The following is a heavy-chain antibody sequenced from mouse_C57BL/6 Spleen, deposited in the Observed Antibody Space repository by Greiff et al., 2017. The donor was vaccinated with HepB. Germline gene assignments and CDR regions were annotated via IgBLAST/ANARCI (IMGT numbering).Heavy chain of an antibody. V-gene: IGHV1-26*01. CDR3: ARGDYSYYYAMDY. J-gene: IGHJ4*01. CDR2: INPNNGGT. D-gene: IGHD2-12*01. CDR1: GYTFTDYY. Sequence: EVQLQQSGPELVKPGASVKISCKASGYTFTDYYMNWVKQSHGKSLEWIGDINPNNGGTSYNQKFKGKATLTVDKSSSTAYMELRSLTSEDSAVYYCARGDYSYYYAMDYWGQGTSVTASS.